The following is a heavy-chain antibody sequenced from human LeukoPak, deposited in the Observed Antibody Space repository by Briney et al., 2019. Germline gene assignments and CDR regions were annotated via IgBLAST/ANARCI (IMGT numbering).Heavy chain of an antibody. Sequence: SETLSLTCTVSGGSISSGGYYWSWIRQHPGKGLEWIGYIYYTGRTNYNPSLKSRVMLSVDTSKNQLSLKVRSVTAADTAVYYCARGHNSGWYNWFDPWGQGILVTVSS. J-gene: IGHJ5*02. V-gene: IGHV4-31*03. D-gene: IGHD6-19*01. CDR2: IYYTGRT. CDR1: GGSISSGGYY. CDR3: ARGHNSGWYNWFDP.